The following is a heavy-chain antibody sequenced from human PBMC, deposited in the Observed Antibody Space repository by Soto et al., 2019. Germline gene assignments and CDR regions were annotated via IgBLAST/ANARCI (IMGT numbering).Heavy chain of an antibody. Sequence: LSCAASVFTFSNYGMHWVRQAPGKGLEWVAVISYDGSNKYYADSVKGRFTISRDNSKNTLFLQMNSLRAEDTAVYYCAKDPLEQGYYYYGMDVWGQGTTVTVSS. V-gene: IGHV3-30*18. CDR2: ISYDGSNK. J-gene: IGHJ6*02. CDR1: VFTFSNYG. CDR3: AKDPLEQGYYYYGMDV.